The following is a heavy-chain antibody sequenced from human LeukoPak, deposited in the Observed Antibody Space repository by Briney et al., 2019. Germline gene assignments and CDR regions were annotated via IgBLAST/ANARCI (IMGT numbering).Heavy chain of an antibody. V-gene: IGHV4-39*01. CDR2: IYYSGST. CDR1: GGSISSSGYY. D-gene: IGHD2-2*01. J-gene: IGHJ5*02. Sequence: SETLSLTCTVSGGSISSSGYYWGWIRQPPGKGLEWIASIYYSGSTYYNPSLKSRVTISVDTSKNQFSLKLSSVTAADTAVYYCARHRSKYQLLLVWFDPWGQGTLVTVSS. CDR3: ARHRSKYQLLLVWFDP.